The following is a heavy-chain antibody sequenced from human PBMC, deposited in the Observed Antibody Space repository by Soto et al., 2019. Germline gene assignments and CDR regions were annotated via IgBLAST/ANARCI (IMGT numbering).Heavy chain of an antibody. CDR2: IYHSGST. Sequence: SETLSLTCAVSGYSIRSGYYWGWIRQPPGKGLEWIGSIYHSGSTYYNPSLKSRVTISVDTSKSQISLKLSSVTAADTAVYYCARDVDYDTNGYDYFDYWGQGTLVTVSS. D-gene: IGHD3-22*01. J-gene: IGHJ4*02. V-gene: IGHV4-38-2*02. CDR1: GYSIRSGYY. CDR3: ARDVDYDTNGYDYFDY.